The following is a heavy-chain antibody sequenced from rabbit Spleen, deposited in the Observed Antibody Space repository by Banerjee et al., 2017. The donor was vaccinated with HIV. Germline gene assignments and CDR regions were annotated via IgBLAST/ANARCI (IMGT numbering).Heavy chain of an antibody. CDR1: GFSFSGNFW. CDR3: ARDTSTSFSSYGMDL. D-gene: IGHD1-1*01. V-gene: IGHV1S45*01. CDR2: LADNGSGSA. Sequence: QEQLVESGGGLVKPGASLTLTCTTSGFSFSGNFWICWVRQAPGKGLEWIACLADNGSGSAYYATWAKGRFTISKTSTTVDLKMTSLTAADTATYFCARDTSTSFSSYGMDLWGPGTLVTVS. J-gene: IGHJ6*01.